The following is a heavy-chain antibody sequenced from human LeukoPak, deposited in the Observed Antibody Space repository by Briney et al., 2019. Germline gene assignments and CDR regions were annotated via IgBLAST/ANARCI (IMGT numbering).Heavy chain of an antibody. CDR2: ISGSGGRT. CDR3: AREVDSSSWVGPPDY. Sequence: GGTLRLSCAASGFTFSSYGMSWVRQAPGKGLEWVSDISGSGGRTYYVDSVKGRFTISRDNGKNMLYLQMNSLRAEDTAVYYCAREVDSSSWVGPPDYWGQGTLVTVSS. J-gene: IGHJ4*02. D-gene: IGHD6-13*01. V-gene: IGHV3-23*01. CDR1: GFTFSSYG.